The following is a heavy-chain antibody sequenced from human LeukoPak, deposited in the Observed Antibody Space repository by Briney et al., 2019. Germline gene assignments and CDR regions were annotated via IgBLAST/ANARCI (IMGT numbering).Heavy chain of an antibody. CDR1: GGTFSSYA. Sequence: SVKVSCKASGGTFSSYAISWVRQAPGQGLEWMGGIIPIFGTANYAQKFQGRVTITADESTSTAYMELSSLRSEDTAVYYCASLPPRPSPIIPHNWFDPWGQGTLVTVSS. V-gene: IGHV1-69*13. J-gene: IGHJ5*02. CDR2: IIPIFGTA. D-gene: IGHD5-24*01. CDR3: ASLPPRPSPIIPHNWFDP.